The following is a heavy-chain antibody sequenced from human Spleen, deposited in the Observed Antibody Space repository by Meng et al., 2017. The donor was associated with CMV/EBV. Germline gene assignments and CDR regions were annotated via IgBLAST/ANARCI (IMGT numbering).Heavy chain of an antibody. V-gene: IGHV3-66*02. CDR1: GFTVSSHY. D-gene: IGHD1-1*01. J-gene: IGHJ6*02. CDR3: VRALDGGFYYGMDV. Sequence: GESLKISCAASGFTVSSHYMTWVRQAPGKGLEWVSTLYSVGTTYYADSVKGRFTISRDSDENTVFLQMNSLRIEDAAVYYCVRALDGGFYYGMDVWGQGTTVTVSS. CDR2: LYSVGTT.